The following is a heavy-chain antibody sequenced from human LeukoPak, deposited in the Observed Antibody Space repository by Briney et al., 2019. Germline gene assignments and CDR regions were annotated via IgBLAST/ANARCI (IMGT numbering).Heavy chain of an antibody. D-gene: IGHD3-22*01. V-gene: IGHV1-46*01. J-gene: IGHJ6*02. CDR1: GYTFTSYY. Sequence: ASVTVSCKASGYTFTSYYMHWVRQAPGQGLEWMGIINPSGGSTSYAQKFQGRVTMTGDTSTSTVYMELSSLRSEDTAVYYCARPNLYYYDSSGYYPKSFYGMDVWGQGTTVTVSS. CDR2: INPSGGST. CDR3: ARPNLYYYDSSGYYPKSFYGMDV.